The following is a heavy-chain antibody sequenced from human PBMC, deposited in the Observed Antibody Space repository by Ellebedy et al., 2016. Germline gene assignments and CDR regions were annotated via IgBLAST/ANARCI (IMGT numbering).Heavy chain of an antibody. CDR1: GGSISRSSYC. CDR3: ARDPTRGNITFKYFDY. J-gene: IGHJ4*02. V-gene: IGHV4-39*07. D-gene: IGHD3-16*01. Sequence: SETLSLTCTVPGGSISRSSYCWGWIRQPPGKGLEWIGNMCYRGSAYNNPSLKSRVTTSVDTSKNQFSLKLSSVTAADTAVYYCARDPTRGNITFKYFDYWGQGILVTFSS. CDR2: MCYRGSA.